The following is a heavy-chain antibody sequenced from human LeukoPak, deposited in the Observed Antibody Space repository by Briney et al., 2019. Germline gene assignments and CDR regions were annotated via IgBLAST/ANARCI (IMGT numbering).Heavy chain of an antibody. CDR2: IWYDGSNK. Sequence: GRSLRLSCVASGFTFSSYGMYWVRQAPGKGLEWVAVIWYDGSNKYYADSVKGRFTISRDNSKNTLYLQMNSLRAEDTAVYYCARGLGLWYFDLWGRGTLVTVSS. CDR3: ARGLGLWYFDL. J-gene: IGHJ2*01. V-gene: IGHV3-33*01. D-gene: IGHD7-27*01. CDR1: GFTFSSYG.